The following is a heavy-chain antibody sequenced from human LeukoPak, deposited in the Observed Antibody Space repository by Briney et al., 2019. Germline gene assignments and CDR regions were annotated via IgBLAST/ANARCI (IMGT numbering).Heavy chain of an antibody. CDR1: GGSISSGGYY. Sequence: SETLSLTCTVSGGSISSGGYYWSWIRQHPGKGLEWIGYIYYSGSTYYNPSLKSRVTISVDTSKNQFSLKLSSVTAADTAVYYCAREYGSGSYGLDYWGQGTLVTVSS. CDR3: AREYGSGSYGLDY. J-gene: IGHJ4*02. D-gene: IGHD3-10*01. CDR2: IYYSGST. V-gene: IGHV4-31*03.